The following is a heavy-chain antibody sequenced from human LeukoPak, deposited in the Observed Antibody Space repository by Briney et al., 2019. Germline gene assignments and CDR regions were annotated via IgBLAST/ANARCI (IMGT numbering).Heavy chain of an antibody. Sequence: GGSLRLSCAASGFTVSSNYMSWDRQAPGKGLEWVSTIYSGGSTYYADSVKGRFTISRDTSKNTLYLQMNSLRGEDTAVYYCARNGYTSGWYRNWGQGTLVTVSS. CDR3: ARNGYTSGWYRN. CDR2: IYSGGST. D-gene: IGHD6-19*01. CDR1: GFTVSSNY. V-gene: IGHV3-53*01. J-gene: IGHJ4*02.